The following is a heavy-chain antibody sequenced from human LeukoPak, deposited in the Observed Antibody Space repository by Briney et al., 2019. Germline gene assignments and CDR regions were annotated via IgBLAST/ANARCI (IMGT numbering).Heavy chain of an antibody. D-gene: IGHD5-24*01. CDR1: GFTFSSYS. J-gene: IGHJ4*02. CDR2: ISSSSSYI. Sequence: GGSLRLSCAASGFTFSSYSMNWVRQAPGKGLEWVSSISSSSSYIYYADSVKGRFTISRDNAKNSLYLQMSSLRAEDTAVYYCARGRDGYDGDYGGQGTLVTVSS. CDR3: ARGRDGYDGDY. V-gene: IGHV3-21*01.